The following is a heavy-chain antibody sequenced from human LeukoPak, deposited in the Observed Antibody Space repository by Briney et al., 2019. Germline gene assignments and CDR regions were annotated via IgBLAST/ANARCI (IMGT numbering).Heavy chain of an antibody. CDR1: GFTFNTYS. CDR2: ISSSGSTI. Sequence: GGSLRLSREASGFTFNTYSMNWARQAPGKGLEWVSYISSSGSTIYYADSVKGRFTISRDNAKNSLYLQMNSLRAEDTAVYYCAELGITMIGGVWGKGTTVTISS. CDR3: AELGITMIGGV. D-gene: IGHD3-10*02. J-gene: IGHJ6*04. V-gene: IGHV3-48*04.